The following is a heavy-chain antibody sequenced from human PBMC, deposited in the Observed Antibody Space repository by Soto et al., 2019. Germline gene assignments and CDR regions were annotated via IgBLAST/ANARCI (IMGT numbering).Heavy chain of an antibody. CDR1: GYSFTSYW. Sequence: PGESLKISCKGSGYSFTSYWISWVRQMPGKGLEWMGRIDPSDSYTNYSPSFQGHVTISADKDISTAYLQWSSLKASDTAMYYCARQIYDSDTGPNFQYYFDSWGQGTPVTVSS. J-gene: IGHJ4*02. CDR3: ARQIYDSDTGPNFQYYFDS. V-gene: IGHV5-10-1*01. D-gene: IGHD3-22*01. CDR2: IDPSDSYT.